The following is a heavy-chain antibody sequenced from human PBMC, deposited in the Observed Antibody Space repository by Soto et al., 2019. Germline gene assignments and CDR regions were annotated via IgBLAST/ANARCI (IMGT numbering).Heavy chain of an antibody. V-gene: IGHV6-1*01. CDR3: ARVVGSRKSMARKFYFDY. Sequence: KQSQTLSLTCAISGDSVSSNSAAWNWIRQSPSRGLEWLGRTYYRSKWYNDYAVSVKSRITINPDTSKNQFSLQLNSVTPEDTAVYYCARVVGSRKSMARKFYFDYWGQGTLVTVSS. J-gene: IGHJ4*02. D-gene: IGHD2-15*01. CDR2: TYYRSKWYN. CDR1: GDSVSSNSAA.